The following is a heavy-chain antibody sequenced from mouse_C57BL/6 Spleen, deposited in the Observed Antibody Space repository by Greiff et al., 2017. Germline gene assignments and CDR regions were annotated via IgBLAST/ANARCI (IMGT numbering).Heavy chain of an antibody. J-gene: IGHJ2*01. CDR3: ARSNGYYPLGY. V-gene: IGHV1-82*01. D-gene: IGHD2-3*01. CDR1: GYAFSSSW. Sequence: VQLQESGPELVKPGASVKISCKASGYAFSSSWMNWVKQRPGKGLEWIGRIYPGDGDTNYNGKFKGKATLTADKSSSTAYMQRSSLTSEDSAVYFCARSNGYYPLGYWGQGTTLTVSS. CDR2: IYPGDGDT.